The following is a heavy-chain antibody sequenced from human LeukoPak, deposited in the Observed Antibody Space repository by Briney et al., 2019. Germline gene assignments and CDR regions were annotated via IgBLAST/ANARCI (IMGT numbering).Heavy chain of an antibody. Sequence: ASVKVSCKASGYTFTSYGISWVRQAPGRGLEWMGWISAYSGNTNYTQKLQGRVTMTTDTSTSTAYMGLRSLRSDDTAVYYCARDPLLLWFGELFDNWFDPWGQGTLVTVSS. V-gene: IGHV1-18*01. CDR2: ISAYSGNT. D-gene: IGHD3-10*01. CDR1: GYTFTSYG. CDR3: ARDPLLLWFGELFDNWFDP. J-gene: IGHJ5*02.